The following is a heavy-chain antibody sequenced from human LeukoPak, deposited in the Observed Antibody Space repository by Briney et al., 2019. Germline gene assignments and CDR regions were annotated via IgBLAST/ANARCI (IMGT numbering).Heavy chain of an antibody. CDR2: FHPENGET. CDR3: ATDLRAVAGSPLGY. V-gene: IGHV1-24*01. CDR1: GHTLLDLS. J-gene: IGHJ4*02. Sequence: ASVKVSCKVSGHTLLDLSIHWVRQAPGKGLEWMAGFHPENGETIYTQSFQGRVTITEDTSSDTAYMELSSLRSEDTAVYYCATDLRAVAGSPLGYWGQGTLVTVSS. D-gene: IGHD6-19*01.